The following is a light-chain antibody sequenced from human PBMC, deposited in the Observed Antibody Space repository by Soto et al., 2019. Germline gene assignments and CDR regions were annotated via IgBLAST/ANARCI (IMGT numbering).Light chain of an antibody. Sequence: MQTKQTPSTLCGCIRDNVKSTCRASQTISSWLAWYQQKPGKAPKLLIYKASTLKSGVPSRFSRSVPGTEFTLSVNSVQADDVGTYYCIQDNRYSVAFGGGTKVDIK. CDR3: IQDNRYSVA. J-gene: IGKJ4*02. CDR1: QTISSW. V-gene: IGKV1-5*03. CDR2: KAS.